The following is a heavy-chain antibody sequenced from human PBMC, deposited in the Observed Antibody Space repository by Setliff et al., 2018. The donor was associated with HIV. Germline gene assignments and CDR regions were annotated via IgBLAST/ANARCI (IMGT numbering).Heavy chain of an antibody. CDR3: ARGRPFGKFVDYFDS. J-gene: IGHJ4*02. CDR2: IFYNENT. V-gene: IGHV4-31*03. D-gene: IGHD2-21*01. Sequence: SETLSLTCTVSGGSISSGGYYWHWIRQHTGKGLEWIGYIFYNENTQYDPSLKSRVSMSVDTSKNQFSLNLRTVTAADTAIYFCARGRPFGKFVDYFDSWGQGKLVTVSS. CDR1: GGSISSGGYY.